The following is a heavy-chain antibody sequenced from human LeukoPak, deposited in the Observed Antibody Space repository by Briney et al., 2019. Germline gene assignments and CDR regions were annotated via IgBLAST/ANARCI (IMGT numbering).Heavy chain of an antibody. CDR1: GYSFTNYW. Sequence: GESLKISCKGSGYSFTNYWIGWVRQMPGKGLEWMGIIYPGDSNTRYSPSFQGQVTISADKSISTAYLQWTSLKASDTAMYYCARHPRISMIVVVTPDAFDIWGQGTMVTVSS. V-gene: IGHV5-51*01. CDR2: IYPGDSNT. CDR3: ARHPRISMIVVVTPDAFDI. D-gene: IGHD3-22*01. J-gene: IGHJ3*02.